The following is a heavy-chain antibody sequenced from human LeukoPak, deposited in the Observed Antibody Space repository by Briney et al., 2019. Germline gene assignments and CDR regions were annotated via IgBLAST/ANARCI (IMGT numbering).Heavy chain of an antibody. CDR3: ACSRGVINLPGY. Sequence: GGSLRLSCAASGFSFSSYSMNWVRQAPGKGLEWVSSISSSSSYIYYAVSVKGRFTISRDNAKNSLYLQMNSLRAEDTAVYYCACSRGVINLPGYWGQGTLVTVSS. J-gene: IGHJ4*02. D-gene: IGHD3-10*01. CDR1: GFSFSSYS. V-gene: IGHV3-21*01. CDR2: ISSSSSYI.